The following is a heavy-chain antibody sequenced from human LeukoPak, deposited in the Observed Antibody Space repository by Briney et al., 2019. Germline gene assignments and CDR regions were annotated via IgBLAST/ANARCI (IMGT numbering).Heavy chain of an antibody. CDR2: IYYSGST. CDR3: ARREWLYNWFDP. J-gene: IGHJ5*02. V-gene: IGHV4-61*05. D-gene: IGHD5-12*01. CDR1: GGSISSSSYY. Sequence: SETLSLTCTVSGGSISSSSYYWSWIRQPPGKGLEWIGYIYYSGSTNYNPSLKSRVTMSVDTSKNQFSLKLRSVTAADTAVYYCARREWLYNWFDPWGQGTLVTVSS.